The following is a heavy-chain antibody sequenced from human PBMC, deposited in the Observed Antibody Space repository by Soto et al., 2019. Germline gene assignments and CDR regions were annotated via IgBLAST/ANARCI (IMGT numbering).Heavy chain of an antibody. J-gene: IGHJ4*01. CDR2: IYYTGTT. D-gene: IGHD3-22*01. CDR1: DSPISNYY. Sequence: SETLSLNCTVSDSPISNYYWGWFRHPPGLGLEWVGYIYYTGTTTYNPSLRSRVAISLDASKSQFSLNLRSVTAADTAVYYCARLGGYYQAFNIWGPGALVTVS. V-gene: IGHV4-59*08. CDR3: ARLGGYYQAFNI.